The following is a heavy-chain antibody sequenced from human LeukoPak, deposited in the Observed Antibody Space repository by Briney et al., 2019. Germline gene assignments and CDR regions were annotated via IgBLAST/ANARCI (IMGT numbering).Heavy chain of an antibody. CDR3: ARGVRIAVADPHLDY. V-gene: IGHV4-39*07. D-gene: IGHD6-19*01. Sequence: PSETLSLTCTVSGGSISSSSYYWGWIRQPPGKGLEWIGSIYYSGSTYYNPSLKSRVTISVDTSMKQFSLKLSSVAAADTAVYYCARGVRIAVADPHLDYWGQGTLVTVSA. J-gene: IGHJ4*02. CDR1: GGSISSSSYY. CDR2: IYYSGST.